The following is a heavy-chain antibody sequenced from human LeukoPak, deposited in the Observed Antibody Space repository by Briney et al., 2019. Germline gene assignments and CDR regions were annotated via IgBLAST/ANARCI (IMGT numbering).Heavy chain of an antibody. CDR3: ALLAVASDFDY. Sequence: GGSLRLSCAVSGFPFSIYEMNWVLQAPGKGLEWVSNIGSSGTTIYYADSVKGRFSISRDNAKSSLYLQMNSLRVEDTAVYYCALLAVASDFDYWGQGALVTVSS. D-gene: IGHD6-19*01. V-gene: IGHV3-48*03. CDR1: GFPFSIYE. J-gene: IGHJ4*02. CDR2: IGSSGTTI.